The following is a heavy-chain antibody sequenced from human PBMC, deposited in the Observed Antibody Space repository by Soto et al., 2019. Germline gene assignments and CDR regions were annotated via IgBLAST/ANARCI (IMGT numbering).Heavy chain of an antibody. CDR1: GGSISSGGYS. V-gene: IGHV4-30-2*01. Sequence: TLSLTCAVSGGSISSGGYSWSWIRQPPGKGLEWIGYIYHSGSTYYNPSLKSRVTISVDRSKNQFSLKLSSVTAADTAVYYCARGEGYCSITSCYTGWFDPWGQGLLVSVS. CDR3: ARGEGYCSITSCYTGWFDP. CDR2: IYHSGST. D-gene: IGHD2-2*02. J-gene: IGHJ5*02.